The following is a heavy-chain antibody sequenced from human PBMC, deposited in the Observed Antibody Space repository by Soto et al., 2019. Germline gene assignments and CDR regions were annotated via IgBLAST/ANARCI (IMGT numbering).Heavy chain of an antibody. CDR2: IYYSGST. Sequence: PSETLSLTCTVSGGSISSYYWSWIRQPPGKGLEWIGYIYYSGSTNYNPSLESRVTISLDTSKSQFSLKLSSVTAADTAVYYCASPTHYYGSESQTPSYYYYMDVWGKGTTVTVSS. CDR3: ASPTHYYGSESQTPSYYYYMDV. D-gene: IGHD3-10*01. CDR1: GGSISSYY. V-gene: IGHV4-59*08. J-gene: IGHJ6*03.